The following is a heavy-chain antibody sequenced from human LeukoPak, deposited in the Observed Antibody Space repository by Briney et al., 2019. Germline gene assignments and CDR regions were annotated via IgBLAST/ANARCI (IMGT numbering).Heavy chain of an antibody. V-gene: IGHV4-39*01. CDR2: IYYSGST. J-gene: IGHJ4*02. CDR1: GGSISSSSYY. CDR3: ARRYDFWSGYYGY. Sequence: SETLSLTCTVSGGSISSSSYYWGWIRQPPGKGLEWIGSIYYSGSTYYNPSLKSRVTISVDASKNQFSLKLSSVTAADTAVYYCARRYDFWSGYYGYWGQGTLVTVSS. D-gene: IGHD3-3*01.